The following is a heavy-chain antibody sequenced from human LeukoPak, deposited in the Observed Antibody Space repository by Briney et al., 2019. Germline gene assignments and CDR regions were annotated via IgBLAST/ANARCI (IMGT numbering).Heavy chain of an antibody. Sequence: GRSLRLSCAASGFTFSSYAMHWVRQAPGKGLEWVAVISYDGSNKYYADSVKGRFTISRDNSKNTLYLQMNSLRAEDTAVYYCARDYGNYQNLGYWGQGTLVTVSS. CDR3: ARDYGNYQNLGY. CDR2: ISYDGSNK. CDR1: GFTFSSYA. D-gene: IGHD4-11*01. V-gene: IGHV3-30-3*01. J-gene: IGHJ4*02.